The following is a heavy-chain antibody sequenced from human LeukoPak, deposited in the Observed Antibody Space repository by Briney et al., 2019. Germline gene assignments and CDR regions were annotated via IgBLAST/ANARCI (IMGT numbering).Heavy chain of an antibody. CDR1: GYTFTGYY. CDR3: ARGLGGIVVVPAAVDY. J-gene: IGHJ4*02. Sequence: ASVKVSCKASGYTFTGYYMHWVRQAPGQGLEWMGWINPNSGGTNYAQKFQGRVTMTRDTSISTAYMELSRLRSDGTAVYYCARGLGGIVVVPAAVDYWGQGTLVTVSS. D-gene: IGHD2-2*01. CDR2: INPNSGGT. V-gene: IGHV1-2*02.